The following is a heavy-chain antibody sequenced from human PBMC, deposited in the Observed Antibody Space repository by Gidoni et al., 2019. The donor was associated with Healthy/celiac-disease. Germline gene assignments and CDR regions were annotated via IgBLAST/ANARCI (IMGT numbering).Heavy chain of an antibody. J-gene: IGHJ3*02. V-gene: IGHV3-30-3*01. CDR1: GFTFSSYA. Sequence: QVQLVESGGGVVQPGRSLRLSCAASGFTFSSYAMHWVRQAPGKGLEWVAFISYDGSNKYYADSVKGRFTISRDNSKNTLYLQMNSLRAEDTAVYYCARDGATPDAFDIWGQGTMVTVSS. CDR3: ARDGATPDAFDI. D-gene: IGHD1-26*01. CDR2: ISYDGSNK.